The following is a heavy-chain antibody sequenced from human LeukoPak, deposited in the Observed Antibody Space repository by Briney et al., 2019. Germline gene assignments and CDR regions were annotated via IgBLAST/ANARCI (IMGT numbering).Heavy chain of an antibody. D-gene: IGHD2-2*01. CDR3: ARDPWTSSHYMDV. CDR1: GFTFSSYT. CDR2: ISSSSSYI. Sequence: PGGSLRLSCAASGFTFSSYTMNWVRQAPGKGLEWVSSISSSSSYIYYADSVKGRFTISRNNAKNSLYLQVNSLRAEDTAVYYCARDPWTSSHYMDVWGKGTTVTVYS. J-gene: IGHJ6*03. V-gene: IGHV3-21*06.